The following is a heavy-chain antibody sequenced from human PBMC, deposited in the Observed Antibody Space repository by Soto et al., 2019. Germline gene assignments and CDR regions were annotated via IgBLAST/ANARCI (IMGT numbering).Heavy chain of an antibody. CDR3: ARGDREDILVVVGARPGEYGIDI. CDR2: IAYDGSNA. J-gene: IGHJ6*02. Sequence: GGSLRLSCASSGFTVSNYWMSWVRQAPGKGLERLAYIAYDGSNAFYRDSVKGRFTISRDNSKNTLYLHMNSLRSEDTGVYYCARGDREDILVVVGARPGEYGIDIWGQGTTVTVSS. D-gene: IGHD2-15*01. V-gene: IGHV3-30*03. CDR1: GFTVSNYW.